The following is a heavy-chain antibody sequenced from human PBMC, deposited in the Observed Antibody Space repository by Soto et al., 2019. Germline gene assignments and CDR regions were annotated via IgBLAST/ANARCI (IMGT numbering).Heavy chain of an antibody. J-gene: IGHJ2*01. CDR1: GFTFSSYG. CDR3: ARDHYYGSGSYAPVDL. Sequence: GGSLRLSCAASGFTFSSYGMHWVRQAPGKGLEWVAVISYDGSNKYYADSVKGRFTISRDNTKNSLYLQMNSLRAEDTAVYYCARDHYYGSGSYAPVDLWGRGTLVTVS. D-gene: IGHD3-10*01. CDR2: ISYDGSNK. V-gene: IGHV3-30*03.